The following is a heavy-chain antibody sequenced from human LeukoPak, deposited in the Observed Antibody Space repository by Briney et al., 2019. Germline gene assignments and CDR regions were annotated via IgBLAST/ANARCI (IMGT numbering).Heavy chain of an antibody. Sequence: SETLSLTCTVSGGSISSSSYYWGWIRQPPGKGLEWIGSIYYSGSTYYNPSLKSRVTISVDTSKNQFSLKLSSVTAADTAVYYCARDNGNGRRGSGGYWFDPWGQGTLVTVSS. CDR2: IYYSGST. J-gene: IGHJ5*02. V-gene: IGHV4-39*07. D-gene: IGHD3-10*01. CDR1: GGSISSSSYY. CDR3: ARDNGNGRRGSGGYWFDP.